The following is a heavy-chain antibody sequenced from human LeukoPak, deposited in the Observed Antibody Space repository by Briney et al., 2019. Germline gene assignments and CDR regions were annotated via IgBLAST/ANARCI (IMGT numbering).Heavy chain of an antibody. CDR2: IIPTFGTA. CDR1: GGTFSSYA. Sequence: SVKVSCKASGGTFSSYAISWVRQAPGQGLEWMGRIIPTFGTANHAQKFQGRVTITTDESTSTAYMELSSLRSEDTAVYYCARGSYGDYYFDYWGQGTLVTVSS. D-gene: IGHD4-17*01. CDR3: ARGSYGDYYFDY. J-gene: IGHJ4*02. V-gene: IGHV1-69*05.